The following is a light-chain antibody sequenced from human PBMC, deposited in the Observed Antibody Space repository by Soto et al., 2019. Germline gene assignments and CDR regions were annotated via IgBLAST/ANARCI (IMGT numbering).Light chain of an antibody. CDR3: AAWDDSLNGHVV. CDR2: NDN. V-gene: IGLV1-44*01. CDR1: SSNIGSNT. Sequence: QSVLTQPPSASGTPGQRVTISCSGSSSNIGSNTVNWYQQITGTAPKLLIYNDNQRPSGVPDRFSGSKSGTSGSLAISGLQSEDERDYYWAAWDDSLNGHVVFGGGTKLTVL. J-gene: IGLJ2*01.